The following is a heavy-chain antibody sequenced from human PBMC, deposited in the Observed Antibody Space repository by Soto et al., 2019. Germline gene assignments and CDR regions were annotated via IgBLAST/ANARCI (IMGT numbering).Heavy chain of an antibody. CDR1: GFTFSDYY. CDR3: AREKYDSSGYYWI. V-gene: IGHV3-11*06. J-gene: IGHJ4*02. D-gene: IGHD3-22*01. CDR2: ISSSSSYI. Sequence: PGGSLRLSCAASGFTFSDYYMCWIRQAPGKGLEWVSSISSSSSYIYYADSVKGRFTISRDNAKNSLYLQMNSLRAEDTAVYYCAREKYDSSGYYWIWGQGTLVTVSS.